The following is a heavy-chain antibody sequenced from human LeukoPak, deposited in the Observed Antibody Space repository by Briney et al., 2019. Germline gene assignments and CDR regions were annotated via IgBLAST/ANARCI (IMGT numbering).Heavy chain of an antibody. V-gene: IGHV4-59*01. CDR2: IYYSGST. Sequence: SETLSLTCTVSGGSISSYYWSWIRQPPGKGLEWIGYIYYSGSTNYNPSLKSRGTISVDTSKNQFSLKLSSVTAADTAVYYCARASLRIQPNYNWFDPWGQGTLVTVSS. D-gene: IGHD1-14*01. J-gene: IGHJ5*02. CDR1: GGSISSYY. CDR3: ARASLRIQPNYNWFDP.